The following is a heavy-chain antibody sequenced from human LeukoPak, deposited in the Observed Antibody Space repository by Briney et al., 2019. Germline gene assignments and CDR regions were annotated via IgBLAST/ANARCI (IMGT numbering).Heavy chain of an antibody. Sequence: SETLSLTCTVSGGSISSYYWSWIRQPPGKGLEWIGYIYYSGSTNYNPSLKSRVTISVDTSKNQFSLKLSSVTAADTAVYYCARGGYSSSFPLDYWGQGTLVTVSS. CDR1: GGSISSYY. D-gene: IGHD6-6*01. CDR3: ARGGYSSSFPLDY. J-gene: IGHJ4*02. V-gene: IGHV4-59*01. CDR2: IYYSGST.